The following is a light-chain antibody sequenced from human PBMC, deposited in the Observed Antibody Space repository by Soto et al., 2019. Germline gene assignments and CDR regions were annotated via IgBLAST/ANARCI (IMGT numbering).Light chain of an antibody. J-gene: IGLJ1*01. V-gene: IGLV2-14*03. Sequence: QSVLTQPASVSGSPEQSIAISCTGTSSDVGGYNYVTWYQQHPGKAPKLMIYDVSNRPSGVSDRFSGSKSGNTASLTISGLQAEDEGDYYCNSYTSSSTYVFGTGTKLTVL. CDR1: SSDVGGYNY. CDR3: NSYTSSSTYV. CDR2: DVS.